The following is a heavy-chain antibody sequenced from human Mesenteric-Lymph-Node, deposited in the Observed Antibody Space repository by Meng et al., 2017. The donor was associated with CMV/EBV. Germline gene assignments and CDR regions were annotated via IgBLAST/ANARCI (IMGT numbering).Heavy chain of an antibody. D-gene: IGHD1-1*01. Sequence: ASVKVSCKASGYTFTSYDINWVRQATGQGLEWMGWMNPNSGNTGYAQKFQGRVTMTRNTSISTAYMELSSLRSDDTAIYYCARLEGSTATAGDWGQGTLVTVSS. CDR3: ARLEGSTATAGD. J-gene: IGHJ4*02. V-gene: IGHV1-8*01. CDR1: GYTFTSYD. CDR2: MNPNSGNT.